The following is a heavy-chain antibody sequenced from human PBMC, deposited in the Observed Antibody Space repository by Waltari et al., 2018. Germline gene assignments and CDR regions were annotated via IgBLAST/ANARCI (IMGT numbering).Heavy chain of an antibody. CDR3: AKDAYYYDSSGYYYFDY. CDR1: GFTFSSYA. Sequence: EVQLLESGGGLVQPGGSLRLSCAASGFTFSSYAMSWVRQAPGKGLEWVSSMSGSGGSTYHADAVKGLFTISRDNSKNTLYLQMNSRRAEDTAVYYCAKDAYYYDSSGYYYFDYWGQGTLVTVSS. J-gene: IGHJ4*02. V-gene: IGHV3-23*01. CDR2: MSGSGGST. D-gene: IGHD3-22*01.